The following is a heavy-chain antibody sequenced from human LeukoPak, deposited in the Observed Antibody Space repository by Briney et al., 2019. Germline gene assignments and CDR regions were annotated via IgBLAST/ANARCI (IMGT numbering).Heavy chain of an antibody. CDR3: ARALDYGDYPFDY. D-gene: IGHD4-17*01. CDR2: ISSRSSYI. CDR1: GFTFSSYS. V-gene: IGHV3-21*01. Sequence: GGSLRLSCAASGFTFSSYSMNWVRQAPGKGLEWVSSISSRSSYIYYADSVKGRFTISRDNAKNSLYLQMNSLRAEDTAVYYCARALDYGDYPFDYWGQGTLVTVSS. J-gene: IGHJ4*02.